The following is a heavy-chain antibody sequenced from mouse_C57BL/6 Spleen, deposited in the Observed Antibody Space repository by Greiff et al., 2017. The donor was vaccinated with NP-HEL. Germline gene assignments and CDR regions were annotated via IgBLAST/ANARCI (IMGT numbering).Heavy chain of an antibody. D-gene: IGHD2-3*01. CDR2: IDPNSGGT. Sequence: QVHVKQSGAELVKPGASVKLSCKASGYTFTSYWMHWVKQRPGRGLEWIGRIDPNSGGTKYNEKFKSKATLTVDKPSSTAYMQLSSLTSEDSAVYYCARGIYDGYPHYAMDYWGQGTSVTVSS. CDR1: GYTFTSYW. V-gene: IGHV1-72*01. J-gene: IGHJ4*01. CDR3: ARGIYDGYPHYAMDY.